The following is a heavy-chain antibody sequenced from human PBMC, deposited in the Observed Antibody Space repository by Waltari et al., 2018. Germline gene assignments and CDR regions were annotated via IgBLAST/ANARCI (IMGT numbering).Heavy chain of an antibody. CDR1: GMTFSNYW. CDR2: IKQDGSEK. D-gene: IGHD4-17*01. V-gene: IGHV3-7*01. CDR3: VTGLTTVTAKDYFDH. Sequence: EVQLVESGGGSVQPGGSLRLSCAACGMTFSNYWRNWVRQAPGKGLEWVANIKQDGSEKNYVDSVEGRFSISRDNAQNSLYLQMNSLRAEDTAIYYCVTGLTTVTAKDYFDHWGQGALVTVS. J-gene: IGHJ4*02.